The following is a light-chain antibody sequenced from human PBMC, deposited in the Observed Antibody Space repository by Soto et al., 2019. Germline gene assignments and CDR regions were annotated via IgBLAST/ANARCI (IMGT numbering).Light chain of an antibody. CDR1: SSNIGAGYD. Sequence: QSVLTQPPSVSGAPGQRVTISCTGSSSNIGAGYDVHWYQQLPGTAPKLLIYGDSNRPSGVPDRFSGSKSGTSASLAITGLQYEDDDDYYCQSYDRSMSGYVFGTGTKLTVL. CDR2: GDS. J-gene: IGLJ1*01. CDR3: QSYDRSMSGYV. V-gene: IGLV1-40*01.